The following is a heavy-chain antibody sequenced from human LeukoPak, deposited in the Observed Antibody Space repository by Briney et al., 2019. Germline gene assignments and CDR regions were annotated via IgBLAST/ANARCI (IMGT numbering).Heavy chain of an antibody. D-gene: IGHD3-10*01. CDR1: GGSISSSSYY. V-gene: IGHV4-39*01. CDR3: ARLSQPYYYGSGSYYLYYFDY. J-gene: IGHJ4*02. CDR2: IYYSGCT. Sequence: SETLSLTCTISGGSISSSSYYWGWIRQPPGKGLEWIGSIYYSGCTYYDPSLKSRVTISVDTSKNQFSLKLSSVTAADTAVYYCARLSQPYYYGSGSYYLYYFDYWGQGTLVTVSS.